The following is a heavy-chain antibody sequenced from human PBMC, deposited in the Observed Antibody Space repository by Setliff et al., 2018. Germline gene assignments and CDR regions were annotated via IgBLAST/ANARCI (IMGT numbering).Heavy chain of an antibody. J-gene: IGHJ3*02. CDR3: ARPGLYCSGGSCYGDDAFDI. CDR2: ISAYDGDT. D-gene: IGHD2-15*01. V-gene: IGHV1-18*01. Sequence: VASVKVSCKASGYTLTSYGISWVRQAPGQGLEWMGWISAYDGDTNYAQKLQGRVTMTTDTSTTTAYMELRSLRSDDTAVYYCARPGLYCSGGSCYGDDAFDIWGQGTMVTVSS. CDR1: GYTLTSYG.